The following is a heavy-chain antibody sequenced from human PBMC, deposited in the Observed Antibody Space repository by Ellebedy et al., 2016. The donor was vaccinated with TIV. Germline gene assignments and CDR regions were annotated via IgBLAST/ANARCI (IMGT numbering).Heavy chain of an antibody. CDR2: IDPSVGST. Sequence: AASVKVSCKASGYTFTIHYFHWLRQAPGQGLEWMGMIDPSVGSTSYTQNLQGRLILTRDTSTSTVYMDLSSLTSEDTAVYYCARGGTASGLDYWGQGTLVTVSS. J-gene: IGHJ4*02. V-gene: IGHV1-46*01. CDR3: ARGGTASGLDY. CDR1: GYTFTIHY. D-gene: IGHD2-21*02.